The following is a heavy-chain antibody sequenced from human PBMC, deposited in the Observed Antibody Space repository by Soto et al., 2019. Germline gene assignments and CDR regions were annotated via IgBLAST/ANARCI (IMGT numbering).Heavy chain of an antibody. V-gene: IGHV1-18*01. J-gene: IGHJ5*02. CDR2: IGTDNGRT. Sequence: QVQLVQSGIEVKKPGASVKVSCKASGYIFTSYGISWVRQAPGQGLEWMGWIGTDNGRTNYAEKFQGRVTMTTDTTTSTVYMELKSLRSDDTAVYYCARDWYCRGGCCLNCFDPWGQGTLVTVSS. CDR1: GYIFTSYG. CDR3: ARDWYCRGGCCLNCFDP. D-gene: IGHD2-15*01.